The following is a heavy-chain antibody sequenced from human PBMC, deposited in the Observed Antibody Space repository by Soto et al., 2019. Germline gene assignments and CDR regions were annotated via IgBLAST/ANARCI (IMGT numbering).Heavy chain of an antibody. J-gene: IGHJ6*02. CDR2: INHSGST. V-gene: IGHV4-34*01. D-gene: IGHD6-13*01. CDR1: GGSFSGYY. Sequence: SETLSLTCAVYGGSFSGYYWSWIRQPPGKGLEWIGEINHSGSTNYNPSLKSRVTISVDTSKNQFSLKLSSVTAADTAAYYCASLSGAAAGGYYGMDVWGQGTTVTVSS. CDR3: ASLSGAAAGGYYGMDV.